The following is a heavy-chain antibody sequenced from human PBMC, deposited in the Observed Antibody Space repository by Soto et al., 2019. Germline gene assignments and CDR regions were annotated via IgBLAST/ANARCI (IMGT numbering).Heavy chain of an antibody. V-gene: IGHV3-23*01. CDR2: ISGSGGRT. J-gene: IGHJ4*02. D-gene: IGHD1-26*01. CDR3: AKDWECGGPTHMHY. Sequence: EVQLLESGGGLVQPGGSLRLSCAASGFTFSGYAMSWVRQAPGKGLEWVSAISGSGGRTYYADSVKGRFTISRDNSKKVRYLQMNCLSAEDTAVDYCAKDWECGGPTHMHYWAQGTLVTVCS. CDR1: GFTFSGYA.